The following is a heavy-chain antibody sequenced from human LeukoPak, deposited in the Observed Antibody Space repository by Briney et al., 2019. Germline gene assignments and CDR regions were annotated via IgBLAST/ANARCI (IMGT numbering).Heavy chain of an antibody. CDR3: AADWRYCSGGSCYSDYYYYYMDV. Sequence: GASVKVPCKASGYTFTSYGIGWVRQAPGQGLEWIGWIVVGSGNTNYAQKFQERVTITRDMSTSTAYMELSSLRSEDTAVYYCAADWRYCSGGSCYSDYYYYYMDVWGKGTTVTVSS. CDR1: GYTFTSYG. J-gene: IGHJ6*03. V-gene: IGHV1-58*02. CDR2: IVVGSGNT. D-gene: IGHD2-15*01.